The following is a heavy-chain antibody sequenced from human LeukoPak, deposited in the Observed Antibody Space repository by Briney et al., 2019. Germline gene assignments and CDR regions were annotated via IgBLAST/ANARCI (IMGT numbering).Heavy chain of an antibody. CDR2: IKQDGSEK. D-gene: IGHD2-2*02. V-gene: IGHV3-7*01. Sequence: GSLRLSCAASGFTFSSYAMHWVRQAPGKGLEWVANIKQDGSEKYYVDSVKGRFTISRDNAKNSLYLQMNSLRAEDTAVYYCARDQGSIVVPAAIVGLPDDAFDIWGQGTMVTVSS. CDR3: ARDQGSIVVPAAIVGLPDDAFDI. J-gene: IGHJ3*02. CDR1: GFTFSSYA.